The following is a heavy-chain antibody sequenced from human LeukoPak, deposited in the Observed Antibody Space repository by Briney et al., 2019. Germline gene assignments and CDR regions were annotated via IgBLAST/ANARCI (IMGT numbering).Heavy chain of an antibody. V-gene: IGHV4-39*07. CDR2: IYYSGST. CDR1: GGSISSSSYY. J-gene: IGHJ4*02. Sequence: SETLSLTCTVSGGSISSSSYYWGWIRQPPGKGLEWIGSIYYSGSTYYNPSLKSRVTISVDTSKNQFSLKLSSVTAADTAVYYCARDSIAAHDYWGQGTLVTVSS. D-gene: IGHD6-6*01. CDR3: ARDSIAAHDY.